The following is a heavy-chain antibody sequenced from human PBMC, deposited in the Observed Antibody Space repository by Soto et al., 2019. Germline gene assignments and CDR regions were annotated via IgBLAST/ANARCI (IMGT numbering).Heavy chain of an antibody. CDR1: GGSISSSSYY. Sequence: QLQLQESGPGLVKPSETLSLTCTVSGGSISSSSYYWGWIRQPPGKGLEWIGSIFYSGSTYYNPSLKSRVTMSVDTSKNQFSLKLSSVTAADTAVYYCARLVVVTAMNWYFDLWGRGTLVTVSS. J-gene: IGHJ2*01. CDR3: ARLVVVTAMNWYFDL. D-gene: IGHD2-21*02. CDR2: IFYSGST. V-gene: IGHV4-39*01.